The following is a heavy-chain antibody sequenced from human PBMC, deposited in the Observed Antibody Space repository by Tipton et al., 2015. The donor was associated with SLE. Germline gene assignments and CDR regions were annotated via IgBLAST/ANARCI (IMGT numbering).Heavy chain of an antibody. CDR1: GDSISSDGYH. D-gene: IGHD2-21*02. J-gene: IGHJ4*02. CDR3: VREEVKTDCGGDCPRYFAH. V-gene: IGHV4-31*03. Sequence: TLSLTCTVSGDSISSDGYHWSWIPQRPGKGLEWIGYISYSGGTYYTPSLESRVVISRDTSKTQISLRLTSVTSADTAVYYCVREEVKTDCGGDCPRYFAHWGQGTLVTVSS. CDR2: ISYSGGT.